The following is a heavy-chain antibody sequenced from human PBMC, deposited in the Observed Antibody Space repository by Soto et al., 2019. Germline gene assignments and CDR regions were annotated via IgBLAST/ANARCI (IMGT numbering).Heavy chain of an antibody. CDR1: GFTFSDYW. CDR3: AKYGSGTSYNRDFDY. J-gene: IGHJ4*02. Sequence: GGSLRLSCAVSGFTFSDYWMSWVRQAPGRGLEWVANINLDGSQTYHVDSVKGRFTISRDNAKNSLYLQMNSLRAEDTAVYYCAKYGSGTSYNRDFDYWGQGTLVTVSS. CDR2: INLDGSQT. V-gene: IGHV3-7*02. D-gene: IGHD3-10*01.